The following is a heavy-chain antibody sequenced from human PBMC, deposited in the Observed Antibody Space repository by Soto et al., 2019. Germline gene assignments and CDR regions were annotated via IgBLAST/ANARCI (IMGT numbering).Heavy chain of an antibody. Sequence: QVQLQESGPGLVKPSETLSLTCTVSGGSISSYYWSWIRQPPGKGLEWIGYIYYSGSTNYNPSLKSRVTISVDTSKNQFSLKLSSVTAADTAVYYCASGGYCSSTSCYFDYWGQGTLVTVSS. CDR2: IYYSGST. D-gene: IGHD2-2*01. CDR1: GGSISSYY. CDR3: ASGGYCSSTSCYFDY. V-gene: IGHV4-59*08. J-gene: IGHJ4*02.